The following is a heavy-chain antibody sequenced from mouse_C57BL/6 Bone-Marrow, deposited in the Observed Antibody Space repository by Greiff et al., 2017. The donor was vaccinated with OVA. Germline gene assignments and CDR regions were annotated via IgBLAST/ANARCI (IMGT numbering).Heavy chain of an antibody. CDR3: TRDPSIYSNYYAMDY. CDR2: ISSGGDYI. V-gene: IGHV5-9-1*02. Sequence: DVMLVESGEGLVKPGGSLKLSCAASGFTFSSYAMSWVRQTPEKRLEWVAYISSGGDYIYYADTVKGRFTISRDNARNTLYLQMSSLKSEDTAMYYCTRDPSIYSNYYAMDYWGQGTSVTVSS. D-gene: IGHD2-5*01. CDR1: GFTFSSYA. J-gene: IGHJ4*01.